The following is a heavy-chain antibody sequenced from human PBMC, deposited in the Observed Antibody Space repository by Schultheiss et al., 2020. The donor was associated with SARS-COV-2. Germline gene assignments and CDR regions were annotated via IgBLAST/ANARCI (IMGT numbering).Heavy chain of an antibody. J-gene: IGHJ3*02. CDR2: INHSGST. V-gene: IGHV4-34*01. CDR1: GGSFSGYY. D-gene: IGHD3-10*01. CDR3: ARTIRGSDAFDI. Sequence: SETLSLTCAVYGGSFSGYYWSWIRQHPGKGLEWIGEINHSGSTNYNPSLKSRVTISVDTSKNQFSLKLSSVTAADTAVYYCARTIRGSDAFDIWGQGTMVTVSS.